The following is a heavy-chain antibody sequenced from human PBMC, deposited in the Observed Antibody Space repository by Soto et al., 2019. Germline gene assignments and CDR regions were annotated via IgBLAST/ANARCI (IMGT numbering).Heavy chain of an antibody. CDR2: INHSGST. Sequence: SETLSLTCAVYGGSFSGYFWCWIRQPPGKGLEWIGEINHSGSTNYNPSLKSRVAISVDTSKNQFSLKLSSVTAADTAVYYCARGSAMGPFDYWGQGTLVTVSS. D-gene: IGHD5-18*01. CDR1: GGSFSGYF. J-gene: IGHJ4*02. CDR3: ARGSAMGPFDY. V-gene: IGHV4-34*01.